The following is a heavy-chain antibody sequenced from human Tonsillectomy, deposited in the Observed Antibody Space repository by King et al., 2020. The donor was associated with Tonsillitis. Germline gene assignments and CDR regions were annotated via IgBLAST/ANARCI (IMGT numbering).Heavy chain of an antibody. CDR3: ARGHEDWFFDL. CDR1: GYTFTTYG. Sequence: QVQLVESGVEVKKPGASVKVSCKASGYTFTTYGINWVRQAPGQGLECMGWISTYSGETDYAQKFQGRVTLTTNTSTSTVYMELRSLRSDDTGVYYCARGHEDWFFDLWGRGTLVTVSS. V-gene: IGHV1-18*04. CDR2: ISTYSGET. J-gene: IGHJ2*01.